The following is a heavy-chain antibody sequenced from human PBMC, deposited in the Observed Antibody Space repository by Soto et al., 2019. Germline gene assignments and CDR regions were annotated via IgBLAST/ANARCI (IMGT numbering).Heavy chain of an antibody. D-gene: IGHD6-13*01. CDR3: AKDDGYSRN. V-gene: IGHV3-33*06. CDR2: IWYDGSNK. CDR1: GFAFSSYG. J-gene: IGHJ4*02. Sequence: QVQLVESGGGVVQSGRSLRLSCAASGFAFSSYGMHWVRQTSGKGLEWVAVIWYDGSNKYYADSVKGRFTISRDNSKNTLYLQMNSLRAEDTAVYHCAKDDGYSRNWGQGTLVTVSS.